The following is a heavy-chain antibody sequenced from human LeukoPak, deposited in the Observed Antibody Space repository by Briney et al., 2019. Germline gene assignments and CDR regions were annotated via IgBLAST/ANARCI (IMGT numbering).Heavy chain of an antibody. CDR2: IRNDGTIQ. CDR3: AGEVVGASYYYYYMDV. D-gene: IGHD1-26*01. J-gene: IGHJ6*03. V-gene: IGHV3-30*02. CDR1: GFTFRTYG. Sequence: GGSLRLSCAASGFTFRTYGMHWVRQAPGKGLEWVAFIRNDGTIQYYADSVKGRFTLSRDNSKNTLYLQMNSLRPEDTAVYFCAGEVVGASYYYYYMDVWGKGTTVTVSS.